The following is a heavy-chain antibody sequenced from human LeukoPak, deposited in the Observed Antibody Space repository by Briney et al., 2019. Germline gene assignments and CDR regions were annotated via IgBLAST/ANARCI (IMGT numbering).Heavy chain of an antibody. J-gene: IGHJ4*02. Sequence: SEALSLTCAVYGGSFSGYYWSWIRQPPGKGLEWIWEINHSGSTNYNPSLKSRVTISVDTSKNQFSLKLSSVTAADTAVYYCAKRYCSSTTCYDDRGAFDYWGQGTLVTVSS. CDR2: INHSGST. D-gene: IGHD2-2*01. CDR1: GGSFSGYY. CDR3: AKRYCSSTTCYDDRGAFDY. V-gene: IGHV4-34*01.